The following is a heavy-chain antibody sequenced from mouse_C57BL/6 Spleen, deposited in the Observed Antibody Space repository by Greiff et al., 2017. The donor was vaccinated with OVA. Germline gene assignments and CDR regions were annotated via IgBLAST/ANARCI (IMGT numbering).Heavy chain of an antibody. CDR1: GFTFSDYG. Sequence: EVQLVESGGGLVKPGRSLKLSCAVSGFTFSDYGMHWVRQAPEKGLVWVAYISSGSSTIYYADTVKGRFTISRDTAKNTLFLQMTILRSENTAMYYYARKGRSYEGYFDYWGQGTTLTVSS. J-gene: IGHJ2*01. CDR3: ARKGRSYEGYFDY. D-gene: IGHD1-1*01. CDR2: ISSGSSTI. V-gene: IGHV5-17*01.